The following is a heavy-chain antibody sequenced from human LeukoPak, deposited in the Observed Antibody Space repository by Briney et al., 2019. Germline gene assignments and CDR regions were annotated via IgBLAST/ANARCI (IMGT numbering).Heavy chain of an antibody. CDR2: VRAEAYGGNT. CDR1: GFTFADYS. Sequence: GRSLRLSCKASGFTFADYSISLVRQAPGKGLEWVGFVRAEAYGGNTEYAASVKGRFTMSRDDSKSIAYLQMNSLKIEDSAVYYCTRDIAWDVWGLGTLVTVSS. D-gene: IGHD6-13*01. J-gene: IGHJ4*02. V-gene: IGHV3-49*04. CDR3: TRDIAWDV.